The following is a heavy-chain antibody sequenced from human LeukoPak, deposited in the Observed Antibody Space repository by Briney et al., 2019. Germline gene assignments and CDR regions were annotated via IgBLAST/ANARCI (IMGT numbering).Heavy chain of an antibody. CDR3: AKLYDSSGYYYFDY. CDR2: ISYDGSNK. D-gene: IGHD3-22*01. CDR1: GFTFSSYG. Sequence: PGGSLGLSCAASGFTFSSYGMHWVRQAPGKGLEWVAVISYDGSNKYYADSVKGRFTISRDNSKNTLYLQMNSLRAEDTAVYYCAKLYDSSGYYYFDYWGQGTLVTVSS. J-gene: IGHJ4*02. V-gene: IGHV3-30*18.